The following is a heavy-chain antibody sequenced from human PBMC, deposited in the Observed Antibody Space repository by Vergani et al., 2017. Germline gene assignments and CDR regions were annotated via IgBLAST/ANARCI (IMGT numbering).Heavy chain of an antibody. CDR2: IKSKTDGGTT. D-gene: IGHD1-26*01. CDR3: TTDLPDRVGVVPLDY. J-gene: IGHJ4*02. CDR1: GFTFSNAW. V-gene: IGHV3-15*01. Sequence: EVQLVESGGGLVKPGGSLRLSCAASGFTFSNAWMSWVRQAPGKGLEWVGRIKSKTDGGTTDYAAPVKGRFTISRDDSKNTLYLQMNSLKTEDTAVYYCTTDLPDRVGVVPLDYWGQGTLVTVSS.